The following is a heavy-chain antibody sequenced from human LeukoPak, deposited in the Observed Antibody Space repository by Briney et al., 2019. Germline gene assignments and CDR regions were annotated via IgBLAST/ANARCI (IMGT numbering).Heavy chain of an antibody. Sequence: GASVKVSCKASGYTFTSYGISWVRQAPGQGLEWMGWISAYNGNTNYAQKLQGRVTMTTDTSTSTAYMELRSLRSDDTAVYYCARDYYYDSSGYYYVSPRGAFDIWGQGTMVTVSS. V-gene: IGHV1-18*01. CDR2: ISAYNGNT. CDR3: ARDYYYDSSGYYYVSPRGAFDI. D-gene: IGHD3-22*01. CDR1: GYTFTSYG. J-gene: IGHJ3*02.